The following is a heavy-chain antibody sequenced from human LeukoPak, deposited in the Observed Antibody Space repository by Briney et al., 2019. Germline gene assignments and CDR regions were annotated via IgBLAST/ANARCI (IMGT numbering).Heavy chain of an antibody. CDR1: GYTFTSYR. Sequence: ASVKVSCKASGYTFTSYRIRWVRPAPGQGLEWMGWISSYNGNTNYAQKLQGRVTMTTDTYTNTASMELRSLRSDDTAVYYCAREVDYDFWSGYLYYYYMDVWGKGTTVTVSS. V-gene: IGHV1-18*01. CDR3: AREVDYDFWSGYLYYYYMDV. D-gene: IGHD3-3*01. J-gene: IGHJ6*03. CDR2: ISSYNGNT.